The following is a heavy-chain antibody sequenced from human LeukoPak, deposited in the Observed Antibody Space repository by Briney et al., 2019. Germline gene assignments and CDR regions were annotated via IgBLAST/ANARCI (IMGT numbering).Heavy chain of an antibody. J-gene: IGHJ6*02. CDR2: IYYSGST. CDR1: GGSISNYY. CDR3: ARDRSPEGYYDSSHWDYYHGMDV. Sequence: SETLSLTCTVSGGSISNYYWSWIRQPPGKGLEWIGYIYYSGSTNYNPSLKSRVTISVDTSKNQFSLNLSSVTAADTAMYYCARDRSPEGYYDSSHWDYYHGMDVWGQETTVTVSS. D-gene: IGHD3-22*01. V-gene: IGHV4-59*01.